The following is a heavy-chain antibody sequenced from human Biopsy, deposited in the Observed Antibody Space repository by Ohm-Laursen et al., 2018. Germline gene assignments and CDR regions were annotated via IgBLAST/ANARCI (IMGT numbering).Heavy chain of an antibody. D-gene: IGHD3-9*01. CDR3: ATKLTDYFDH. CDR1: GGTFSNYG. CDR2: NIPILGTG. Sequence: SVKVSCKAPGGTFSNYGVNWVRQSPGQGLEWLGGNIPILGTGNYAHQFQDRVTVVADTSMSTATMELSSLRSDDTAVYYCATKLTDYFDHWGQGTLVIVSS. J-gene: IGHJ4*02. V-gene: IGHV1-69*06.